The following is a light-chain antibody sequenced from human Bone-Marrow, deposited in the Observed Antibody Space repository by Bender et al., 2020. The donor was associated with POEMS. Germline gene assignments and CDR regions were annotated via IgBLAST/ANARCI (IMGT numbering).Light chain of an antibody. CDR3: ATWDDSLNGWV. V-gene: IGLV1-44*01. CDR2: NNS. Sequence: QSVLTQPPSVSGAPGQGVTISCSGSSSKFGSYPVNWYQQLPGAAPKLVIFNNSQRPSGVPDRFSGSNSGTSASLAISGLLSDDEADFYCATWDDSLNGWVFGGGTKLTVL. J-gene: IGLJ3*02. CDR1: SSKFGSYP.